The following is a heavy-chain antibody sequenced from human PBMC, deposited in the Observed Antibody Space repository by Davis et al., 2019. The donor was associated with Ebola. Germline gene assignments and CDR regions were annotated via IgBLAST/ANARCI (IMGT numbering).Heavy chain of an antibody. V-gene: IGHV3-30*04. Sequence: GGSLRLSCAASGFIFSTYAMHWVRQAPGKGLEWVAVISDNGKYKFYADSVKGRFTISRDNSQNTLNLQMNSLRAEDTAMYYCAKDRSTGWYDPTDYWGQGTLVTVSS. CDR1: GFIFSTYA. CDR3: AKDRSTGWYDPTDY. D-gene: IGHD6-19*01. CDR2: ISDNGKYK. J-gene: IGHJ4*02.